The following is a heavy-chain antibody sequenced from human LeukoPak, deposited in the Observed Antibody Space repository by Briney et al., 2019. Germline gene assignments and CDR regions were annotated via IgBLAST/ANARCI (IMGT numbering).Heavy chain of an antibody. J-gene: IGHJ6*03. CDR2: IWYGGSNK. CDR3: AKNLYPITILAGNYYYMDV. V-gene: IGHV3-30*18. CDR1: GFTFSSYG. Sequence: PGRSLRLSCAASGFTFSSYGMHWVRQAPGKGLEWVAVIWYGGSNKYYADSVKGRFTISRDNSKNTLYLQMNSLRAEDTAVYYCAKNLYPITILAGNYYYMDVWGKGTSVTVSS. D-gene: IGHD3-3*01.